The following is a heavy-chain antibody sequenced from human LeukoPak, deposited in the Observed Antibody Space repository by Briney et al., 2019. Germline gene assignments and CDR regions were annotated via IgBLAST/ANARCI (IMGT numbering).Heavy chain of an antibody. Sequence: ASVKVSGKASGYTFTSYGISWVRQAPGQGLEWMGWISAYNGNTNYAQKLQGRVTMTTDTSTSTAYMELRSLRSDDTAVYYCARETRIAAAGTPDYWGQGTLVTVSS. CDR2: ISAYNGNT. J-gene: IGHJ4*02. D-gene: IGHD6-13*01. V-gene: IGHV1-18*01. CDR3: ARETRIAAAGTPDY. CDR1: GYTFTSYG.